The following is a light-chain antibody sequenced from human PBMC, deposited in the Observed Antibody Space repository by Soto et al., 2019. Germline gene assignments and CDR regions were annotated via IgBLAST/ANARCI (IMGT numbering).Light chain of an antibody. CDR2: RGS. CDR1: QSISDK. J-gene: IGKJ5*01. Sequence: EVLMTQSPDTLYVSPGERVTLSCRASQSISDKLAWYQQKPGQGPRLHVYRGSIRTLGIPARFSGSESGTEFTLTISSLQSDDFAFYFCQQYNTWPITFGQGTRLEIK. CDR3: QQYNTWPIT. V-gene: IGKV3-15*01.